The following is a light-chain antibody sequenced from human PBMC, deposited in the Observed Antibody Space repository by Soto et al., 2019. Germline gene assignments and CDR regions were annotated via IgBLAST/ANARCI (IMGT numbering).Light chain of an antibody. Sequence: EIVLTQSPATLSLSPGERATXSCRASQSVSSYLAWYQQTPGQAXTXXXYDXSPRASGVPASFSGRRSGTEFTLTINSLQSEDFAVYFCQQHHQWHPITFGQETRLEIK. CDR2: DXS. V-gene: IGKV3-15*01. J-gene: IGKJ5*01. CDR1: QSVSSY. CDR3: QQHHQWHPIT.